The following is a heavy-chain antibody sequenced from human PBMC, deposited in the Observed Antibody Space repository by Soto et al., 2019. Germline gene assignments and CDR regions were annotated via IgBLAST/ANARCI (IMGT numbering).Heavy chain of an antibody. Sequence: GGSLRLSCAASGFTVSGKYMSWVRQAPGKGLEWVSIIYSGGRTYYADSVKGRFTISRDISKNTLFLQMNSLRAEDTAVYYCARGPFEYYAMDVWGQGTTVTVSS. D-gene: IGHD3-16*01. V-gene: IGHV3-53*01. CDR2: IYSGGRT. CDR3: ARGPFEYYAMDV. CDR1: GFTVSGKY. J-gene: IGHJ6*02.